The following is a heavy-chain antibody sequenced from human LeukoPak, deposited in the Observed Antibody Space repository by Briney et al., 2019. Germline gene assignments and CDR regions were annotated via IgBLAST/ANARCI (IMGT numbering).Heavy chain of an antibody. CDR2: IYYSGST. CDR1: GGSISSGDYY. D-gene: IGHD5-18*01. V-gene: IGHV4-30-4*01. Sequence: SETLSLTCTVSGGSISSGDYYWSWIRQPPGKGLEWIGYIYYSGSTYYNPSLKSRVTISVDTSKNQFSLKLSSVTAADTAVYYCARPGVGSGRYGAFDIWGQGTMVTVSS. CDR3: ARPGVGSGRYGAFDI. J-gene: IGHJ3*02.